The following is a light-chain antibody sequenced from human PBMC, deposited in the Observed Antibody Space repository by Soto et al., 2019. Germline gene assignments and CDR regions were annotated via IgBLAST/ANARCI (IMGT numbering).Light chain of an antibody. Sequence: QSALTQPPSASGSPGQSVTISCTGSSSDVGGYNYVSWYQQHPGKAPKLLIYEVSKRPSGVPDRFSGSKSGTTASLTVAGLQGDDEADYYCSSYAGSKDFVVFGGGTKLTVL. CDR2: EVS. CDR3: SSYAGSKDFVV. J-gene: IGLJ2*01. CDR1: SSDVGGYNY. V-gene: IGLV2-8*01.